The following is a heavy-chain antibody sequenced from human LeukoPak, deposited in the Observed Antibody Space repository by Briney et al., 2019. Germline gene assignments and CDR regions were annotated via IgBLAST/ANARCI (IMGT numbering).Heavy chain of an antibody. J-gene: IGHJ4*02. CDR1: GFTFSDYT. Sequence: PGGSLRLSCAASGFTFSDYTLNWVRQAPGKGLEWVSSITGSNSYIFYADSLKGRFTISRDNAKNSLYLQMNSLRAEDTAVYYCARDLAERFDYWGQGTLVTVSS. CDR2: ITGSNSYI. V-gene: IGHV3-21*01. CDR3: ARDLAERFDY.